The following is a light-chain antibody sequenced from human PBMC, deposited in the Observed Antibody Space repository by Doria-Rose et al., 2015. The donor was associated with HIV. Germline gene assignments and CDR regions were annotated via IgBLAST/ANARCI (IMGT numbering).Light chain of an antibody. V-gene: IGLV3-19*01. CDR2: SQN. CDR1: SLRSYF. J-gene: IGLJ2*01. Sequence: SSELSQDPAVSVALGQTVTITCQGDSLRSYFASWYQQKPGQAPVLVVYSQNHRPSVIPDRFSGSSSGNTASLTITGAQAEDEADYYCNSRDSSGNRPFGGGTKLTVL. CDR3: NSRDSSGNRP.